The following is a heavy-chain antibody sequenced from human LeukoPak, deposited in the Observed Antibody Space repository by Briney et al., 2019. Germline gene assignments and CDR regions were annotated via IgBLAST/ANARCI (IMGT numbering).Heavy chain of an antibody. CDR2: ISSDGSNT. CDR3: ARDYGGSSPFDY. V-gene: IGHV3-33*05. Sequence: PGGSLRLSCAASGFTFGSYGMHWVRQAPGKGLEWVAIISSDGSNTYYTDSVKGRFTISRDNSKNTLYLQMSSLRAEDTAVYYCARDYGGSSPFDYWGQGTLVTVSS. CDR1: GFTFGSYG. J-gene: IGHJ4*02. D-gene: IGHD4-23*01.